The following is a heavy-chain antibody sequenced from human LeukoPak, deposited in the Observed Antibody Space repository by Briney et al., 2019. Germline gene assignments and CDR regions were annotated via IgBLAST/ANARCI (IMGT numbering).Heavy chain of an antibody. Sequence: GGSLRLSCAASGFTFSSYAMSWVRQAPGKGLEWVSSISGSGGSTYYADSVKGRFTISRDNSKNTLYLQMNSLRAEDTAVYCCARFGVVEKLSYGMDVWGQGTTVTVSS. CDR2: ISGSGGST. CDR3: ARFGVVEKLSYGMDV. CDR1: GFTFSSYA. J-gene: IGHJ6*02. V-gene: IGHV3-23*01. D-gene: IGHD3-3*01.